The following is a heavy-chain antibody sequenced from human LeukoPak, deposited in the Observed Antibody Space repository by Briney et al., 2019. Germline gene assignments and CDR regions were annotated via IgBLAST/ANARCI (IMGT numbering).Heavy chain of an antibody. CDR3: ARDIVVVPAATVSDAFDI. CDR1: GFTFSSYS. D-gene: IGHD2-2*01. CDR2: ISSSSSTI. J-gene: IGHJ3*02. V-gene: IGHV3-48*01. Sequence: GGTLRLSCAASGFTFSSYSMNWVRQAPGKGLEWVSYISSSSSTIYYADSVKGRFTISRDNAKNSLYLQMNSLRAEDTAVYYCARDIVVVPAATVSDAFDIWGQGTMVTVSS.